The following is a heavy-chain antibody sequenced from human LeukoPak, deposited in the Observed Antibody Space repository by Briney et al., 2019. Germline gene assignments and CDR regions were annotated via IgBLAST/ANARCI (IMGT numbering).Heavy chain of an antibody. D-gene: IGHD1-26*01. V-gene: IGHV5-51*01. J-gene: IGHJ4*02. CDR3: ARVGSGATPFDY. CDR2: IYPGDSHT. CDR1: GNSFTTYW. Sequence: GESLKISCKDSGNSFTTYWIGWVRQMPGKGLEWMGTIYPGDSHTRHSPSFQGQVTITTDKSISTAYLQWSSLKASDTAMYYCARVGSGATPFDYWGQGTLVTVSS.